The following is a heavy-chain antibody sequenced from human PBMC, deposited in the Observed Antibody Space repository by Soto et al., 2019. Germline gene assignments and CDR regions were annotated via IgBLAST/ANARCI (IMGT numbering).Heavy chain of an antibody. J-gene: IGHJ4*02. Sequence: QVQLVQSGAEVKKPGSSVKVSCKASGGTFSSYAISWVRQAPGQGLEWMGGIIPIFGTANYAQKFQGRVTITADESTSTAYMGLSSLRSEDTAVYYCARTLTRGYSPLRYFDYWGQGTLVTVSS. V-gene: IGHV1-69*12. CDR3: ARTLTRGYSPLRYFDY. CDR1: GGTFSSYA. CDR2: IIPIFGTA. D-gene: IGHD5-18*01.